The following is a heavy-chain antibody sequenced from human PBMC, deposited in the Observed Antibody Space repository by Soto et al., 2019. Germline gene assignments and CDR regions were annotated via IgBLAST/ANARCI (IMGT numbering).Heavy chain of an antibody. V-gene: IGHV4-4*08. CDR2: IYYSGST. CDR1: GGSISSYY. D-gene: IGHD6-13*01. CDR3: AREYESSPTD. J-gene: IGHJ4*02. Sequence: PSETLSLTCTVSGGSISSYYWSWIRQPPGKGLEWIGYIYYSGSTYYNPSLKSRATISVDTSKNQFSLKLTSVTAADTAVYYCAREYESSPTDWGQGTLVTVSS.